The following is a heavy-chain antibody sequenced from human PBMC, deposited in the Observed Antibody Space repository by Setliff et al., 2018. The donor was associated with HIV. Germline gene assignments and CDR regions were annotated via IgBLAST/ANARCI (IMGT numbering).Heavy chain of an antibody. D-gene: IGHD3-9*01. CDR1: GGTFSSYA. Sequence: SVKVSCEASGGTFSSYAIGWVRQAPGQGLEWMGGIIPILGIANYAQKFQGRITITADKSTSTAYIELSSLRSEDTAVYYCASGYYDILTGYSNYYGMDVWGQGTTVTVSS. CDR2: IIPILGIA. J-gene: IGHJ6*02. V-gene: IGHV1-69*10. CDR3: ASGYYDILTGYSNYYGMDV.